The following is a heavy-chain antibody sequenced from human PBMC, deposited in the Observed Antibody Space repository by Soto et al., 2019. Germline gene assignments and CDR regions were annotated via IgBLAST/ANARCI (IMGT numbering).Heavy chain of an antibody. D-gene: IGHD2-2*02. CDR2: IYWDDDK. Sequence: QITLKESGPTLVKPTQTLTLTCTFSGFSLSTSGVGVGWIRQPPGKALEWLALIYWDDDKRYSPSLKSRLTIAKDHSKNQVVLTRTNMDPVDTATYYGAHLGDTQLLDLYGMDVWGQGTTVTVSS. CDR3: AHLGDTQLLDLYGMDV. CDR1: GFSLSTSGVG. J-gene: IGHJ6*02. V-gene: IGHV2-5*02.